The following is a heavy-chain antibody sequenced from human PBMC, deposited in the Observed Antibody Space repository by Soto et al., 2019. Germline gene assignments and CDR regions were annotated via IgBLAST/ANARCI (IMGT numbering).Heavy chain of an antibody. J-gene: IGHJ6*02. D-gene: IGHD3-3*01. Sequence: QVQLVQSGAEVQMPGASVKVSCKASGYTLSTHYMHWVRQAPGQGLEWMGVINPSGGATSYAPKFQDRVTVTRDTSTSTVYMELSSLRSEDTAVFYCARTMSDGPPIGMDVWGQGTTVTVSS. CDR1: GYTLSTHY. V-gene: IGHV1-46*01. CDR3: ARTMSDGPPIGMDV. CDR2: INPSGGAT.